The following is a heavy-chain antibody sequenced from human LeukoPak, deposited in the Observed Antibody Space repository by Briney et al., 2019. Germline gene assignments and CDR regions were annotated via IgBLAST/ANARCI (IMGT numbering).Heavy chain of an antibody. D-gene: IGHD1-1*01. V-gene: IGHV4-4*07. CDR2: IYTSGST. J-gene: IGHJ6*03. CDR3: ARGRVSSSTWYSTYYYYFYMDV. CDR1: GGSISSYY. Sequence: SETLSLTCTVSGGSISSYYWSWIRQPAGKGLEWTGRIYTSGSTNYNPSLKSRVTMSVDTSKNQFSLRLRSVTAADTAVYFCARGRVSSSTWYSTYYYYFYMDVWGKGTTVTVSS.